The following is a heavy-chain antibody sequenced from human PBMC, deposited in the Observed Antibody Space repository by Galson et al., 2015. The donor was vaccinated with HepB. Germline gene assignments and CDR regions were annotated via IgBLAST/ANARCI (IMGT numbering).Heavy chain of an antibody. D-gene: IGHD1-26*01. CDR3: ARDRGGATLDY. J-gene: IGHJ4*02. V-gene: IGHV6-1*01. CDR1: GDSVSSNSAA. Sequence: CAISGDSVSSNSAAWNWFRQSPSRGLEWLGAIYYRSKWYSVYAVSVRSRTTINPDTSKNQFSLQLNSVTPEDTAVYFCARDRGGATLDYWGQGTQVTVSS. CDR2: IYYRSKWYS.